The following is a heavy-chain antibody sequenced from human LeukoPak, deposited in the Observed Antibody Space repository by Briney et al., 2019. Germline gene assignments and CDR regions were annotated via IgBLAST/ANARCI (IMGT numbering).Heavy chain of an antibody. V-gene: IGHV4-31*03. CDR3: ARGNGDYS. CDR1: GGSISSSGDY. Sequence: SETLFLTCTVSGGSISSSGDYWSWIRQHPGRGLEWIGYIYYSGSTYYNPSLKSRVTISVDTSKNQFSLRLTSVTAADTAVYYCARGNGDYSWGQGTLVTVSS. J-gene: IGHJ4*02. D-gene: IGHD4-17*01. CDR2: IYYSGST.